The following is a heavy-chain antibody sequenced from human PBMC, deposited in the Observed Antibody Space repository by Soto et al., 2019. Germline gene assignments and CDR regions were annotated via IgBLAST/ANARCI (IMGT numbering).Heavy chain of an antibody. V-gene: IGHV1-18*01. CDR3: ASALRSYYFDY. D-gene: IGHD4-17*01. J-gene: IGHJ4*02. Sequence: ASVKVSCKASGYTFTSYGISWVRQAPGQGLEWMGWISAYNGNTNYAQKLQGRVTMTTDTSTSTAYMELRSLRSDDTAVYYRASALRSYYFDYWGQGTLVTVSS. CDR1: GYTFTSYG. CDR2: ISAYNGNT.